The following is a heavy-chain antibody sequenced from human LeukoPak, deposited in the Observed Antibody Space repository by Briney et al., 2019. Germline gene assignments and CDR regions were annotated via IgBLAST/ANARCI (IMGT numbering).Heavy chain of an antibody. D-gene: IGHD2-21*02. CDR3: ARRPWRGVTAIRAFDI. Sequence: KPSETLSLTCAVYGGSFSGYYWSWIRQPPGKGLEWIGYIYYSGSTNYNPSLKSRVTISVDTSKNQFSLKLSSVTAADTAVYYCARRPWRGVTAIRAFDIWGQGTMVTVSS. CDR2: IYYSGST. CDR1: GGSFSGYY. J-gene: IGHJ3*02. V-gene: IGHV4-59*12.